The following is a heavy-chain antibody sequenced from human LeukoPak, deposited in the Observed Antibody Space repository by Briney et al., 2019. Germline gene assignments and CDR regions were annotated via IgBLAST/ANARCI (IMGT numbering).Heavy chain of an antibody. V-gene: IGHV3-21*01. J-gene: IGHJ6*03. CDR3: ARDPYNGAYSEGYYYYYMDV. CDR2: ISNSRSYI. Sequence: GGSLRLSCAASGFTFSNYSMNWVRQAPGKGLEWVSSISNSRSYIYYAGSVKGRFTISRDNAKNSLYLQMNSLRVEDTAIYYCARDPYNGAYSEGYYYYYMDVWGKGTTVTVSS. CDR1: GFTFSNYS. D-gene: IGHD1-1*01.